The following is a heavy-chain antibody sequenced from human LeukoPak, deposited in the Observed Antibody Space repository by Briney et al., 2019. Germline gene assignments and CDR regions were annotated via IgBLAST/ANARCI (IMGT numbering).Heavy chain of an antibody. CDR2: ISSSSSYI. D-gene: IGHD6-19*01. J-gene: IGHJ4*02. V-gene: IGHV3-21*01. Sequence: GGSLRLSCAASGFTFSSYSMNWVRQAPGKGLEWVSSISSSSSYIYYADSVKGRFTISRDNSKNTLYLQMNSLRAEDTAVYYCARVPRSSGWYESKDYFDYWGQGTLVTVSS. CDR1: GFTFSSYS. CDR3: ARVPRSSGWYESKDYFDY.